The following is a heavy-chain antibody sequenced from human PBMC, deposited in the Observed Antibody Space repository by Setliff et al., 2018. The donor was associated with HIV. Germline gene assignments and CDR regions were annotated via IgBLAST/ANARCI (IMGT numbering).Heavy chain of an antibody. CDR2: INPSIVST. CDR3: AREGYASGTLGDLDY. D-gene: IGHD3-10*01. V-gene: IGHV1-46*01. CDR1: GYKFTSYY. Sequence: ASVKVSCKASGYKFTSYYIHWVRQAPGQGLEWMGIINPSIVSTTYAEKFQGRVAMTRDTSTGTVYMELSSLKSEDTAVYYCAREGYASGTLGDLDYWGQGTLVTVSS. J-gene: IGHJ4*02.